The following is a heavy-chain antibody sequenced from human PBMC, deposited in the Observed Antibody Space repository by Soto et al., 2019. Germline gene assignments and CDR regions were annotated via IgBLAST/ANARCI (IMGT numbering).Heavy chain of an antibody. V-gene: IGHV3-21*01. Sequence: PGGSLRLSCAASGFTFSSYSMNWVRQAPGKGLEWVSSIRNDRSNIYYADSVKGRFTISRDNSKNTLYLQMNSLRAEDTAVYYCAGDKKTYYYDSSGYYSTHDAFDIWGQGTRVTVSS. D-gene: IGHD3-22*01. CDR1: GFTFSSYS. CDR3: AGDKKTYYYDSSGYYSTHDAFDI. J-gene: IGHJ3*02. CDR2: IRNDRSNI.